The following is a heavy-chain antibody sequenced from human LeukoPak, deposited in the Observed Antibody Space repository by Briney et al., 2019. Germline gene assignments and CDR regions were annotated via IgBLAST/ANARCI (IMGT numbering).Heavy chain of an antibody. CDR3: ASDTSGYCSGGSCYYR. Sequence: SVKVSCKASGGTFSSYAISWVRQAPGQGLEWMGGIIPTFGTANYAQKFQGRVTITADKSTSTAYMELSSLRSEDTAVYYCASDTSGYCSGGSCYYRWGQGTLVTVSS. CDR1: GGTFSSYA. J-gene: IGHJ4*02. CDR2: IIPTFGTA. V-gene: IGHV1-69*06. D-gene: IGHD2-15*01.